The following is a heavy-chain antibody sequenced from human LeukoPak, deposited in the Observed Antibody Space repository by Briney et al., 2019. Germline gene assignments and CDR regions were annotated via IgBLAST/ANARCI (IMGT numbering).Heavy chain of an antibody. J-gene: IGHJ4*02. CDR1: GGTFSSYA. D-gene: IGHD4-11*01. CDR2: IIPILGIA. CDR3: ARANYSFCATGCYFDY. V-gene: IGHV1-69*04. Sequence: SVKVSCKASGGTFSSYAISWVRQAPGQGLEWMGRIIPILGIANYAQKFQGRVTITADKSTSTAYMELSSLRSEDTAVYYCARANYSFCATGCYFDYWGQGTLVTVSS.